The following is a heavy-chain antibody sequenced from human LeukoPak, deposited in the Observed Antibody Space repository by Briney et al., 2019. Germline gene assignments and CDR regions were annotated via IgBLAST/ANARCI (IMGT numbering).Heavy chain of an antibody. CDR1: GGTFSSYA. Sequence: GASVKVSFKASGGTFSSYAISWVRQAPGQGLEWMGGIIPTFGTANYAQKFQGRVTITADESTSTAYMELSSLRSEDTAVYYCARIHDSSGYYPYYFDYWGQGTLVTVSS. J-gene: IGHJ4*02. CDR3: ARIHDSSGYYPYYFDY. V-gene: IGHV1-69*13. CDR2: IIPTFGTA. D-gene: IGHD3-22*01.